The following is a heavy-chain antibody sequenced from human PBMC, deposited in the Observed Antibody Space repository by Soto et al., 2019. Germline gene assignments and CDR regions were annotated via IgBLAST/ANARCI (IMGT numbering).Heavy chain of an antibody. D-gene: IGHD1-26*01. Sequence: QVQLQESGPGLVKPSETLSLTCTVSSGSIINYYWSWIRQPPGKGLEWIGFIYYSGSTNYNSFLKSRVTMSVDMSRQQPSLNWDSVTAADTAVYYCASRWTLATTTGDAFDLWGQWTMVTVSS. V-gene: IGHV4-59*01. J-gene: IGHJ3*01. CDR1: SGSIINYY. CDR2: IYYSGST. CDR3: ASRWTLATTTGDAFDL.